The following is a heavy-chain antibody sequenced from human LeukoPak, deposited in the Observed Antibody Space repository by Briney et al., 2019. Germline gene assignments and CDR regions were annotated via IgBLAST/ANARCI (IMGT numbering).Heavy chain of an antibody. V-gene: IGHV1-2*02. CDR1: GYTFTGYY. CDR2: INPSSGGT. D-gene: IGHD3-3*01. CDR3: ARATYYDFWSGPDP. Sequence: ASVKVSCKTSGYTFTGYYMHWVRQAPGQGLEWMGWINPSSGGTNYAQKFQGRVTMTRDTSISTAYMELSRLRSDDTAVYYCARATYYDFWSGPDPWGQGTLVTVSS. J-gene: IGHJ5*02.